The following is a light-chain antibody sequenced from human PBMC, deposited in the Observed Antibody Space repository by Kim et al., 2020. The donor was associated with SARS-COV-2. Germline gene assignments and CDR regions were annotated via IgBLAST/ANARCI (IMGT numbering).Light chain of an antibody. CDR1: SSNVGAGYD. V-gene: IGLV1-40*01. J-gene: IGLJ3*02. CDR2: GIS. Sequence: QWVTISCTGSSSNVGAGYDVSWYQQLPGTAPKLIIYGISHRPSGVPDRFSGSKSGTSASLAITGLQAEDEADYYCQSYDSSISGWVFGGGTKLTVL. CDR3: QSYDSSISGWV.